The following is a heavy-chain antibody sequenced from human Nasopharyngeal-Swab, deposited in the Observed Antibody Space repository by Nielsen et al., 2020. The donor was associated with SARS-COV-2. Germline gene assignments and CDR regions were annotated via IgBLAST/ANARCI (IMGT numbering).Heavy chain of an antibody. CDR2: VTWNSGSK. Sequence: GRQAPGKGLEWVSSVTWNSGSKDYADSVKGRFTISRDNAKNSVYLQMNSLRPEDTALYYCAKVAYGFGYYLDYWGQGTLVTVSS. J-gene: IGHJ4*02. D-gene: IGHD2-21*02. V-gene: IGHV3-9*01. CDR3: AKVAYGFGYYLDY.